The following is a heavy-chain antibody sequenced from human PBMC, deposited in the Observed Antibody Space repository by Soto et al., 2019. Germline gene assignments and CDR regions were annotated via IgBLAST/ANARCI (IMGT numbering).Heavy chain of an antibody. CDR1: GFTFDDYA. CDR2: ISWNSGRI. Sequence: EVQLVESGGGLVQPGRSLRLSCAASGFTFDDYAMHWVRQAPGKGLEWVSGISWNSGRIGYADSVKGRFTISRDNAKNSLYLQMSSLRAEDTAMYYCAKDTGGIALDHRYDYWGQGTLVTVSS. CDR3: AKDTGGIALDHRYDY. D-gene: IGHD2-8*02. J-gene: IGHJ4*02. V-gene: IGHV3-9*01.